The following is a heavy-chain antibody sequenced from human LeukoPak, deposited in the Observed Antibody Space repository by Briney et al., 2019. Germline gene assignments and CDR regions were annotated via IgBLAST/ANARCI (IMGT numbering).Heavy chain of an antibody. V-gene: IGHV5-51*01. Sequence: GESLKISCKGSGYSFASYWIGWVRQMPGKGLEWMGIFYPSDSDTRYSPSFQGQVTISADKSISTAYLQWSSLKASDTAMYYCARSQLLDNWFDPWGQGTLVTVSS. D-gene: IGHD2-2*01. CDR1: GYSFASYW. CDR2: FYPSDSDT. CDR3: ARSQLLDNWFDP. J-gene: IGHJ5*02.